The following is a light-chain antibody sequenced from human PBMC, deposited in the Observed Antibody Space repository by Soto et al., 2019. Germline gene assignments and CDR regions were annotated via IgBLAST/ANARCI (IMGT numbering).Light chain of an antibody. CDR3: QQTYSFPRP. J-gene: IGKJ1*01. Sequence: DVPMTQSPSSLAASVGDRVTITCRASQSITNYLNWYQQKPGRAPKLLIYIASSLQGGVPSRFSGSGSGTDFTLTISSLQPEDFATYYCQQTYSFPRPFGQGTKVDVK. CDR1: QSITNY. V-gene: IGKV1-39*01. CDR2: IAS.